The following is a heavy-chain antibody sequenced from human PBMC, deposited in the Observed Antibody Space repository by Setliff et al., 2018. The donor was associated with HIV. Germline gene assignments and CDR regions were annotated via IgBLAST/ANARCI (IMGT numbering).Heavy chain of an antibody. CDR3: GRGLGDTSGYYALDH. J-gene: IGHJ4*02. CDR1: GYAFTSHL. Sequence: ASVKVSCKASGYAFTSHLIQWVRQAPGKGPEWMGVINPSGGSASYAEKFKGRATLTRDTSTTTVFLQLSRLRSEDTAVYYCGRGLGDTSGYYALDHWGQVTLVTVSS. CDR2: INPSGGSA. D-gene: IGHD3-22*01. V-gene: IGHV1-46*01.